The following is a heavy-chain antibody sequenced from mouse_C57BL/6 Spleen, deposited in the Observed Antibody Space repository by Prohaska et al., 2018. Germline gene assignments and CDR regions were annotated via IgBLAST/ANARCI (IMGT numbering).Heavy chain of an antibody. CDR3: ARARGDYYGYFDY. J-gene: IGHJ2*01. Sequence: QVQLQQPGAELVKPGASVKLSCKASGYTFTSYWMHWVKQRPGQGLEWIGMIHPNSGSTNYNEKFKSKATLTVDKSSSTAYRQLSSLTSEDSAVYYCARARGDYYGYFDYWGQGTTLTVSS. CDR1: GYTFTSYW. CDR2: IHPNSGST. V-gene: IGHV1-64*01. D-gene: IGHD1-1*01.